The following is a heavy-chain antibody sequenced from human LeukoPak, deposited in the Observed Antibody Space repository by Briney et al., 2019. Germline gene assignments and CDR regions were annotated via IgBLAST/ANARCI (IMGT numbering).Heavy chain of an antibody. Sequence: SETLSLTCTVSGDSISSYYWSWIRQPAGKGLEWVGRISSSGSTNYNPSLKRRGTISVETTKNQSSLKLSSVTAADTAVYFCARGPYSYDSSGAFDIWGQGTMVTVSS. CDR1: GDSISSYY. CDR3: ARGPYSYDSSGAFDI. J-gene: IGHJ3*02. CDR2: ISSSGST. D-gene: IGHD3-22*01. V-gene: IGHV4-4*07.